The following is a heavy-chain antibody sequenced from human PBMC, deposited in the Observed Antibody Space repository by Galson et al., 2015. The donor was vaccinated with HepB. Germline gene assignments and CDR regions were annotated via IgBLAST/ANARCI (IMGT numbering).Heavy chain of an antibody. V-gene: IGHV3-21*01. Sequence: SLRLSCAASGFTFSSYSMNWFRQAPGEGLEWVSSISSSSSYIYYADSVKGRFTISRDNAKNSLYLQMNSLRAEDTAVYYCARDEIVVPAALYYYGMDVWGQGTTVIVSS. CDR1: GFTFSSYS. J-gene: IGHJ6*02. CDR3: ARDEIVVPAALYYYGMDV. D-gene: IGHD2-2*01. CDR2: ISSSSSYI.